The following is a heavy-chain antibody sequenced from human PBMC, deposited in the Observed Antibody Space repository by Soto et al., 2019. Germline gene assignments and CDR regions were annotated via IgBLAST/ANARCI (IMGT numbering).Heavy chain of an antibody. CDR1: GFTFSTFS. V-gene: IGHV3-23*01. Sequence: GGSLRLSCAGSGFTFSTFSMNWVRQAPGKGLEWVSSIYGNAGATFYADSVKGRFTISRDNSNNILYLQMNSLRVEDTAVYYCARDLKEYCSDGKCNWFDPWGQGTLVTVSS. D-gene: IGHD2-15*01. CDR3: ARDLKEYCSDGKCNWFDP. CDR2: IYGNAGAT. J-gene: IGHJ5*02.